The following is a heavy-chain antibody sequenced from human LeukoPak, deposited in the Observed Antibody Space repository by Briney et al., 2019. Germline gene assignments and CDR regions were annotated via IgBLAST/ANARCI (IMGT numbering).Heavy chain of an antibody. J-gene: IGHJ4*02. CDR1: GFTFSRSA. D-gene: IGHD5-12*01. Sequence: GGSLRLSCVGSGFTFSRSAMSWVRLAPGKGLEWVSGISGSGGHTYYTDSVKGRFTISRDNSGTTVSLQMNSLTTDDTAVYYCAKHSYRVDSFTDYWGQGTLVTVSS. CDR3: AKHSYRVDSFTDY. CDR2: ISGSGGHT. V-gene: IGHV3-23*01.